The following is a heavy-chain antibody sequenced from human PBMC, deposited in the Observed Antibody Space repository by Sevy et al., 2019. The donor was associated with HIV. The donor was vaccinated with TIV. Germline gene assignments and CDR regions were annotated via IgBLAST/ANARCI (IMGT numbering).Heavy chain of an antibody. D-gene: IGHD3-3*01. CDR3: PRHSDFWSGYYNYYGIDV. CDR1: GGSISSSSYY. J-gene: IGHJ6*02. V-gene: IGHV4-39*01. Sequence: SETLSLTCTVSGGSISSSSYYWGWIRQPPGKGLEWIGSIYYSGSTYYNPSHKSRVTISVDTSKNQFSLKLSSVTAADTAVYYCPRHSDFWSGYYNYYGIDVWGQGTTVTVSS. CDR2: IYYSGST.